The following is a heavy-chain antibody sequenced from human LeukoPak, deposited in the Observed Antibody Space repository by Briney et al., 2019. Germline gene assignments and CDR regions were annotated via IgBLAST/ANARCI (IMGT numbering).Heavy chain of an antibody. V-gene: IGHV3-53*01. Sequence: GGSLRLSCAASGFTVSSNYMSWVRQAPGKGLEWVSVIYSGGSTYYADSVKGRFTISRDNSKNTLYLQMNGLRAEDTAVYYCARAVVRADYYYYCMDVWGKGTTVTVSS. CDR1: GFTVSSNY. CDR2: IYSGGST. CDR3: ARAVVRADYYYYCMDV. D-gene: IGHD2-15*01. J-gene: IGHJ6*03.